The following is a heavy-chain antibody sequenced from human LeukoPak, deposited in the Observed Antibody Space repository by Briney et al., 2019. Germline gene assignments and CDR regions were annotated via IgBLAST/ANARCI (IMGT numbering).Heavy chain of an antibody. D-gene: IGHD3-10*01. Sequence: SQTLSLTCTVSGGSISSGSYYWSWIRQPAGKGLEWIGRIYTSGSTNYNPSLKSRVTISVDTSKNQFSLKLSSVTAADTAVYYCARDFNDSGDSDIWGQGTMVTVSS. J-gene: IGHJ3*02. CDR1: GGSISSGSYY. CDR2: IYTSGST. CDR3: ARDFNDSGDSDI. V-gene: IGHV4-61*02.